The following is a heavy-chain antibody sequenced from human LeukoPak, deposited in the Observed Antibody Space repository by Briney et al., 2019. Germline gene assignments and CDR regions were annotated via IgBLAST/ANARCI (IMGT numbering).Heavy chain of an antibody. CDR3: ARIQAVAGSYWYFDL. CDR1: GGSISSYYW. Sequence: TLSLTCTVSGGSISSYYWSWIRQPPGKALEWLARIDWDDDKYYSTSLKTRLTISKDTSKNQVVLTMTNMDPVDTATYYCARIQAVAGSYWYFDLWGRGTLVTVSS. D-gene: IGHD6-19*01. J-gene: IGHJ2*01. V-gene: IGHV2-70*11. CDR2: IDWDDDK.